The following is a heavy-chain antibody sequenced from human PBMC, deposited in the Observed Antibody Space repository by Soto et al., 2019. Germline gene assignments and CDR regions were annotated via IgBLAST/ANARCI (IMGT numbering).Heavy chain of an antibody. Sequence: VSLRLSCAASGFTFSSYAMSWVRQAPGKGLEWVSSISGSGGGTYYADSVKGRFTFSRDNSKNTLYLQMNSLRAEDTAVYYCAKFGMATTKRSPPYYIDYWGQGALVTVSS. D-gene: IGHD1-1*01. V-gene: IGHV3-23*01. J-gene: IGHJ4*02. CDR3: AKFGMATTKRSPPYYIDY. CDR2: ISGSGGGT. CDR1: GFTFSSYA.